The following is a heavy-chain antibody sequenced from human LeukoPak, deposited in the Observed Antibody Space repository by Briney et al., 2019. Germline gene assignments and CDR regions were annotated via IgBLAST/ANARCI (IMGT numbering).Heavy chain of an antibody. CDR2: ISGSGGST. V-gene: IGHV3-23*01. Sequence: PGGSLRLSCAASGFTFSSYAMSWVRQAPGKGLEWVSAISGSGGSTYYADSVKGRFTISRDNSKNTLYLQMNSLRAEDTAVYYCVNYYDSSGYLLFGYYFDYWGQGTLVTVSS. D-gene: IGHD3-22*01. CDR1: GFTFSSYA. CDR3: VNYYDSSGYLLFGYYFDY. J-gene: IGHJ4*02.